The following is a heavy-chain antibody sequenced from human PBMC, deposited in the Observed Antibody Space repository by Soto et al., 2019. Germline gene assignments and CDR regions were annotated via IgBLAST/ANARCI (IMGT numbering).Heavy chain of an antibody. CDR1: GGTFSSYA. CDR2: IIPIFGTA. CDR3: ARVSWKYYYYYYGMDV. J-gene: IGHJ6*02. D-gene: IGHD1-1*01. Sequence: VASVKVSCKASGGTFSSYAISWVRQAPGQGLEWMGGIIPIFGTANYAQKFQGRVTITADESTSTAYMELSSLRSEDTAVYYCARVSWKYYYYYYGMDVWGQGTTVTVSS. V-gene: IGHV1-69*13.